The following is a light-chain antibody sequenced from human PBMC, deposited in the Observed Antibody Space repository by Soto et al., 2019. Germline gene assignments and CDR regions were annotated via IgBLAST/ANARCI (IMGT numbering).Light chain of an antibody. Sequence: QSALTQPASVSGSPGQSITISCTGTSSDVGGYNYVSWYQQHPGKAPKLMIYDVSNRPSGVSNRFSGSKSGNTASLTISGLQAEDEADYYCSSYTSSSGIFGTGTKLTFL. CDR3: SSYTSSSGI. CDR2: DVS. CDR1: SSDVGGYNY. V-gene: IGLV2-14*01. J-gene: IGLJ1*01.